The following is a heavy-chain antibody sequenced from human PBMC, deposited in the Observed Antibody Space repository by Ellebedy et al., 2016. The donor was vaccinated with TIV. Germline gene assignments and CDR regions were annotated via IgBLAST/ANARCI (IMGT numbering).Heavy chain of an antibody. CDR3: ARGKSGTFIHHAFDS. CDR2: FGVSGDTT. J-gene: IGHJ4*02. V-gene: IGHV3-23*01. D-gene: IGHD3-16*01. Sequence: PGGSLRLSCVGSGFSISDYSMTWVRQAPGKGLEWVAGFGVSGDTTYYVDSVKGRFTISRDNSRNTLYLYMNSLRADDTAIYYCARGKSGTFIHHAFDSWGQGTLVTVSS. CDR1: GFSISDYS.